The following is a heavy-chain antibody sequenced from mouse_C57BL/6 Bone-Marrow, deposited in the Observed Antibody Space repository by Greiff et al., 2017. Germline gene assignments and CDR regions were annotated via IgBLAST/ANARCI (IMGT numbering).Heavy chain of an antibody. CDR1: GFNIKDDY. V-gene: IGHV14-4*01. Sequence: EVQLQQSGAELVRPGASVKLSCTASGFNIKDDYMHWVKQRPEQGLEWIGWIDPENGDTEYASKFQGKANITADTSSNTAYLQLSSLTSEDTAVYYCTGYYSNYVFAYWGQGTLVTVSA. CDR2: IDPENGDT. CDR3: TGYYSNYVFAY. D-gene: IGHD2-5*01. J-gene: IGHJ3*01.